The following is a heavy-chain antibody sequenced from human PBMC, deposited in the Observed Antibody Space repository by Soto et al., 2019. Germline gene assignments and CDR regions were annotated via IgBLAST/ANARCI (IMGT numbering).Heavy chain of an antibody. CDR3: ASGGYSSGHDY. CDR2: IYYSGST. V-gene: IGHV4-59*01. J-gene: IGHJ4*02. Sequence: SSETLSLTCTVCGGSISSYYWSWIRQPPGKGLEWIGYIYYSGSTNYNPSLKSRVSISVDTSKNQFSLKLSSVTAADTAVYYCASGGYSSGHDYWGQGTLVTVSS. D-gene: IGHD6-19*01. CDR1: GGSISSYY.